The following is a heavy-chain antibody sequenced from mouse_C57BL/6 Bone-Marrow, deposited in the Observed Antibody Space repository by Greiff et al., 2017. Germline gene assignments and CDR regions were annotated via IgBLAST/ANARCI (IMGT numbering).Heavy chain of an antibody. D-gene: IGHD1-1*01. V-gene: IGHV1-55*01. CDR3: AKRKVYYGSSYETY. CDR1: GYTFTSYW. J-gene: IGHJ3*01. Sequence: QVQLQQPGAELVKPGASVKMSCKASGYTFTSYWITWVKQRPGQGLEWIGDIYPGCGSTNYNEKFKSKATLTVDTSSSTAYMQLSSLTSEDSAVDYCAKRKVYYGSSYETYWGQGTLVTVSA. CDR2: IYPGCGST.